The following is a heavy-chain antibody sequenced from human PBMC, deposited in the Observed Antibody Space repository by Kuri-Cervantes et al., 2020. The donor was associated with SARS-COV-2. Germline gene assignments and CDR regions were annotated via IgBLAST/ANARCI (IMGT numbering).Heavy chain of an antibody. CDR1: GFTFTSYS. Sequence: GESLKISCAASGFTFTSYSMNWVRQAPGKGLEWVSSITSSSYYIYYADSVKGRFTISRDNAKNSLYLQMNSLRAEDTAVYYCARDHAAGTIDYWGQGTLVTVSS. D-gene: IGHD6-13*01. CDR3: ARDHAAGTIDY. V-gene: IGHV3-21*01. CDR2: ITSSSYYI. J-gene: IGHJ4*02.